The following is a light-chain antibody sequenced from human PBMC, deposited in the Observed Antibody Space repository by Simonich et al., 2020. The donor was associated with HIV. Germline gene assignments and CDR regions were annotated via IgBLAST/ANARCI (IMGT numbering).Light chain of an antibody. J-gene: IGLJ2*01. CDR3: CSYAGSHTFV. CDR2: DVS. V-gene: IGLV2-11*01. CDR1: GSDVGGYNY. Sequence: QSVLTQPPSASGSPGQSVTISCTGTGSDVGGYNYVSWSQQHPGKAPKLMIYDVSKWPSGVPDRFSGSKSGNTASLTISGLQAEDEADYYCCSYAGSHTFVFGGGTKLTVL.